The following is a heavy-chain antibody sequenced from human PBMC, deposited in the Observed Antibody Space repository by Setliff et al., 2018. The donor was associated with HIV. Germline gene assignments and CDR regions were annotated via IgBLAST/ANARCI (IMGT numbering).Heavy chain of an antibody. Sequence: GSLRLSCAAAGFTFSNAWMTWVRQAPGKGLEWVSAIGGSGFGTYYADSVKGRFTISRDNSKNTLYLQMNSLRAEDTAVYYCVRGIVGASVFNYWGQGTQVTVSS. V-gene: IGHV3-23*01. D-gene: IGHD1-26*01. J-gene: IGHJ4*02. CDR1: GFTFSNAW. CDR2: IGGSGFGT. CDR3: VRGIVGASVFNY.